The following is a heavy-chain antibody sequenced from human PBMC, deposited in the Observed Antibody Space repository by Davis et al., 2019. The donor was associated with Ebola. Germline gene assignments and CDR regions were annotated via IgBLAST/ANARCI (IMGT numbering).Heavy chain of an antibody. CDR1: GFTFSSYA. V-gene: IGHV3-23*01. CDR2: ISGSGGST. Sequence: GESLKISCAASGFTFSSYAMSWVRRAPGKGLEWVSAISGSGGSTYYADSVKGRFTISRDNSKNTLYLQMNSLRAEDTAVYYCANEGYSYGDYYYYYGMDVWGQGTTVTVSS. D-gene: IGHD5-18*01. J-gene: IGHJ6*02. CDR3: ANEGYSYGDYYYYYGMDV.